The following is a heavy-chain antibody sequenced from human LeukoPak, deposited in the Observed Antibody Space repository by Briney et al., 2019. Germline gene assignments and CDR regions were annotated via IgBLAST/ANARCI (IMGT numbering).Heavy chain of an antibody. CDR2: INSDGSST. CDR1: GFTFSSYW. Sequence: GGSLRLSCAASGFTFSSYWMHWVRQAPGKGLVWVSRINSDGSSTSYADSVKGRFTISRDNAKNTLYLQMNSLRAEDTAVYYCARDSRAQWLVTSFDYWGQGTLVTVSS. J-gene: IGHJ4*02. V-gene: IGHV3-74*01. CDR3: ARDSRAQWLVTSFDY. D-gene: IGHD6-19*01.